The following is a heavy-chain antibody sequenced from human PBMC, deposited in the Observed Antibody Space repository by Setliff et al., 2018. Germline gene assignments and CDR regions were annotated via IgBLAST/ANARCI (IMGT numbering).Heavy chain of an antibody. CDR2: VDPEDEET. Sequence: GASVKVSCKVSGYRLIEVSMHWVRQAPGKGLEWMGGVDPEDEETIYAQRFQGRVTITRDTSASTVFLELSTLRSEDTAVYYCTRDFLGATASFDIWGQGTMVTVSS. J-gene: IGHJ3*02. CDR1: GYRLIEVS. V-gene: IGHV1-24*01. D-gene: IGHD3-3*01. CDR3: TRDFLGATASFDI.